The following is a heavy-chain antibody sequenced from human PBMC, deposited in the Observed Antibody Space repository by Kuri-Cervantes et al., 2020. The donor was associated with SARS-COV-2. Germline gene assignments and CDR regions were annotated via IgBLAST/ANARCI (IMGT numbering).Heavy chain of an antibody. Sequence: GESLKISCTASGFTFGDYAMSWFRQAPWKGLEWVGFIRSKAYGGTTEYAASVKGRFTISRDDSKSVAYLQMNSLKTEDTAVYYCTRGVSGTPIPRVDYWGQGTLVTVSS. D-gene: IGHD2-15*01. CDR2: IRSKAYGGTT. V-gene: IGHV3-49*03. J-gene: IGHJ4*02. CDR3: TRGVSGTPIPRVDY. CDR1: GFTFGDYA.